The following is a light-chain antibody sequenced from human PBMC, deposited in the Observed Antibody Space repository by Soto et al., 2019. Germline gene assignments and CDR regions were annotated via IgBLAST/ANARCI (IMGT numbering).Light chain of an antibody. CDR3: QQSDRTPRP. CDR2: AAS. CDR1: QSINSY. V-gene: IGKV1-39*01. Sequence: DIQMTQSPSSLSASVGDRVTITCRAGQSINSYLNWYQQKPGKAPRLLIYAASSLQSGVPSGFSGSGSGTDFTRTISSLQPEDFAIYYCQQSDRTPRPFGEGTKVESK. J-gene: IGKJ1*01.